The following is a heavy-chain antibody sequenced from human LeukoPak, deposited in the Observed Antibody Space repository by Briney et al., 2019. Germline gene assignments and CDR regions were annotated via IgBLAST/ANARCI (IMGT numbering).Heavy chain of an antibody. V-gene: IGHV3-7*01. CDR2: INKDGTEK. CDR3: ARVGLLPPWGPLPEYFQH. D-gene: IGHD3-22*01. CDR1: GFTFSDYW. J-gene: IGHJ1*01. Sequence: GGSLRLSCAGSGFTFSDYWVDWVRQAPGKGLEWVANINKDGTEKNCLESVKGRFTISRDNAKNSLYLQMNSLRAEDTAVYYCARVGLLPPWGPLPEYFQHWGQGTLVTVSS.